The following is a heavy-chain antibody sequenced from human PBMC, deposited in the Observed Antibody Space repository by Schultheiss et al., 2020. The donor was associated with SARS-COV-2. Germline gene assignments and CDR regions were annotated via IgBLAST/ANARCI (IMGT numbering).Heavy chain of an antibody. CDR1: GFTFSSYS. CDR3: ARDPAAAGILDY. V-gene: IGHV3-23*01. Sequence: GGSLRLSCAASGFTFSSYSMNWVRQAPGKGLEWVSAISGSGGSTYYADSVKGRFTISRDNSKNTLYLQMNSLRAEDTAVYYCARDPAAAGILDYWGQGTLVTVSS. J-gene: IGHJ4*02. CDR2: ISGSGGST. D-gene: IGHD6-13*01.